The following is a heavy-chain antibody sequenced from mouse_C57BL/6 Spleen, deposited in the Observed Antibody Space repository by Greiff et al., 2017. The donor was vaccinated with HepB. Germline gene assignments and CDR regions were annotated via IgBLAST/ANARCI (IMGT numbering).Heavy chain of an antibody. CDR3: ASYYYGSSYPYYFDY. J-gene: IGHJ2*01. D-gene: IGHD1-1*01. CDR2: IDPEDGET. V-gene: IGHV14-2*01. Sequence: EVQLQQSGAELVKPGASVKLSCTASGFNIKDYYMHWVKQRTEQGLEWIGRIDPEDGETKYAPKFQGKATITAEPSSNTAYLQLSSLTSEDTAVYYCASYYYGSSYPYYFDYWGQGTTLTVSS. CDR1: GFNIKDYY.